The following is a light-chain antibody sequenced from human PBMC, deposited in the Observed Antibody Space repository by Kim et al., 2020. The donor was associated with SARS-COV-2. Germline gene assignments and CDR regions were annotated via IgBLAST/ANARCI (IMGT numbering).Light chain of an antibody. V-gene: IGLV6-57*01. CDR1: SGSMASTN. CDR3: QSFDSNIQV. J-gene: IGLJ3*02. CDR2: ENH. Sequence: GKTVTISCTLSSGSMASTNVQWYHQRPGTSPTAVFFENHQRPSGVPDRFSGSIDGSSNSASLTISGLKTEDEADYYCQSFDSNIQVFGGGTQLTVL.